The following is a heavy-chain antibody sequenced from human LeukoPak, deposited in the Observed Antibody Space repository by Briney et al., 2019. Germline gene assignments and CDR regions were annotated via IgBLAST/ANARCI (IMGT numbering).Heavy chain of an antibody. Sequence: GASVKVSCKASGYTFTCYYMHWVRQAPGQGLEWMGWINPNSGGTNYAQKVQGRVTMTRDTSISTAYMELSRLRSDDTAVYYCARDPGTYYYDSSGYSARVYYFDYWGQGTLVTVSS. J-gene: IGHJ4*02. V-gene: IGHV1-2*02. CDR2: INPNSGGT. CDR3: ARDPGTYYYDSSGYSARVYYFDY. D-gene: IGHD3-22*01. CDR1: GYTFTCYY.